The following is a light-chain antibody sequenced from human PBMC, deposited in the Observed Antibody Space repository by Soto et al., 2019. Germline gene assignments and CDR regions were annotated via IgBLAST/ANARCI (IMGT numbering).Light chain of an antibody. CDR3: QQYGSSPLT. CDR2: DTS. Sequence: EIVLTQSPATLSVSPGEGVTLSCRASQGIGDTLAWYQHKPGQTPRLLIYDTSTRATGVPARFSGSGSGTDFTLTISRLDPEDSAVYYCQQYGSSPLTFGQGTKVDIK. J-gene: IGKJ1*01. CDR1: QGIGDT. V-gene: IGKV3-20*01.